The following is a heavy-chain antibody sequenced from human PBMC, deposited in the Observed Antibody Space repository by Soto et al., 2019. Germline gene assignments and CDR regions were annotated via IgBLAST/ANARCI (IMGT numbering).Heavy chain of an antibody. J-gene: IGHJ4*02. CDR1: GFTFSSYS. CDR3: ARVFRVVPRYYFDY. V-gene: IGHV3-48*01. D-gene: IGHD3-3*01. CDR2: ISSSSSTI. Sequence: LRLSCAASGFTFSSYSMNWVRQAPGKGLEWVSYISSSSSTIYYADSVKGRFTISRDNAKNSLYLQMNSLRAEDTAVYYCARVFRVVPRYYFDYWGQGTLVTVYS.